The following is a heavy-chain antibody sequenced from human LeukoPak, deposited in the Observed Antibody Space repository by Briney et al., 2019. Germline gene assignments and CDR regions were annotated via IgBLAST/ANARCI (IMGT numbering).Heavy chain of an antibody. CDR3: ATAGSVPRESDYYFDY. CDR2: INPNSGGT. D-gene: IGHD2-2*01. V-gene: IGHV1-2*06. CDR1: GYTFTGYY. Sequence: GASVKVSCKASGYTFTGYYMHWVRQAPGQGPEWMGRINPNSGGTNYAQKFQGRVTMTGDTSISTAYMELSSLRSEDTAVYYCATAGSVPRESDYYFDYWGQGTLVTVSS. J-gene: IGHJ4*02.